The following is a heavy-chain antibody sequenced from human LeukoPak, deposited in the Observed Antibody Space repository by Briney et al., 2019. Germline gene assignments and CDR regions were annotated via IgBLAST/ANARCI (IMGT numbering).Heavy chain of an antibody. Sequence: SETLSLTCAVYGGSFSGYYWSWLRQPPGKGLEWIGEINHSGSTNYNPSLKSRVTMSVDTSKNQFSLKLSSVTAADAAVYYCARVLSFGYSSSWYGSGNNWFDPWGQGTLVTVSS. D-gene: IGHD6-13*01. J-gene: IGHJ5*02. CDR3: ARVLSFGYSSSWYGSGNNWFDP. CDR2: INHSGST. V-gene: IGHV4-34*01. CDR1: GGSFSGYY.